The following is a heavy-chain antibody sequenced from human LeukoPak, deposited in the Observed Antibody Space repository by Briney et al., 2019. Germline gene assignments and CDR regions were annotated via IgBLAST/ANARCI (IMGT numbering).Heavy chain of an antibody. Sequence: PGGSLRLSCAASGFTFSGYWMSWVRQAPGKGLEWVANIKEDGSEKDYVDSVKGRFRISRDNAKNSLYLQMNSLRAEDTALYYCAGELSQWAANFFDYWGQGTLVTVSS. J-gene: IGHJ4*02. CDR1: GFTFSGYW. CDR3: AGELSQWAANFFDY. D-gene: IGHD2-8*01. CDR2: IKEDGSEK. V-gene: IGHV3-7*01.